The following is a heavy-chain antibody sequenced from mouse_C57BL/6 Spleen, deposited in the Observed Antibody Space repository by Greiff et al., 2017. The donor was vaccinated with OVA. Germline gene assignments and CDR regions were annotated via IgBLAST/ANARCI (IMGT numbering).Heavy chain of an antibody. CDR3: AREDYGSRYYYAMDY. CDR1: GYTFTSYW. CDR2: IHPNSGST. D-gene: IGHD1-1*01. V-gene: IGHV1-64*01. Sequence: QVQLQQSGAELVKPGASVKLSCKASGYTFTSYWMHWVKQRPGQGLEWIGMIHPNSGSTNYNEKFKSKATLTVDKSSSTAYMQLSSLTSEDSAVYYCAREDYGSRYYYAMDYWGQGTSVTVSS. J-gene: IGHJ4*01.